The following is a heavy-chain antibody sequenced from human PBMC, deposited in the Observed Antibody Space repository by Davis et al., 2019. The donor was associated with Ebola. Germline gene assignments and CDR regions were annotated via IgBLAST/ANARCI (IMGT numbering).Heavy chain of an antibody. CDR1: GYTFTNYA. CDR2: INAGNGNT. J-gene: IGHJ6*02. Sequence: AASVQVSCKASGYTFTNYAMHWVRQAPGQRLEWMGWINAGNGNTKYSQKFQGRVTITRDTSASTAYMELSSLRSEDTAVYYCARDLGYCSGGTCYSGMDVWGQGTTVTVSS. V-gene: IGHV1-3*01. CDR3: ARDLGYCSGGTCYSGMDV. D-gene: IGHD2-15*01.